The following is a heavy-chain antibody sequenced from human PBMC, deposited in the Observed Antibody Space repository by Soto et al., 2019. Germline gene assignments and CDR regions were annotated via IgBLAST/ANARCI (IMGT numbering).Heavy chain of an antibody. CDR3: ARDRGYSGHNWFDP. CDR1: GGSIISGDYY. Sequence: SETLSLTCTVSGGSIISGDYYWSWIRQPPGKGLEWIGYIYYSGSTYYNPSLKSRVTISVDTSKNQFSLKLSSVTAADTAVYYCARDRGYSGHNWFDPWGQGTLVTVSS. CDR2: IYYSGST. J-gene: IGHJ5*02. V-gene: IGHV4-30-4*01. D-gene: IGHD5-12*01.